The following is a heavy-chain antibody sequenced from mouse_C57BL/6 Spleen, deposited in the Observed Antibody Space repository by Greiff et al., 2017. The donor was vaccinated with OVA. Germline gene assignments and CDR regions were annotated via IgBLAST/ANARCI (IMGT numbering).Heavy chain of an antibody. CDR3: ARSGDYDPWFAY. D-gene: IGHD2-4*01. CDR2: IYPGDGDT. J-gene: IGHJ3*01. Sequence: QVQLQQSGPELVKPGASVKISCKASGYAFSSSWMNWVKQRPGKGLEWIGRIYPGDGDTNYNGKFKGKATLTADKSSSTAYMQLSSLTSEDSAVYCCARSGDYDPWFAYWGQGTLVTVSA. CDR1: GYAFSSSW. V-gene: IGHV1-82*01.